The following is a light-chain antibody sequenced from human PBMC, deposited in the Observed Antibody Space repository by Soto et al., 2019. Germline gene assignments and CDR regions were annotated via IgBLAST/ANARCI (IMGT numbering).Light chain of an antibody. Sequence: QSVLTQPPSVSGTLGQGVTISCSGSTSNIGENTVVWFQQLPGTAPKVLIYVTDRRPSGVPDRFSGSKSGTSAYLAISGLQSEDEADYYCTSYTSSSTPYVFGSGTKVTVL. CDR3: TSYTSSSTPYV. V-gene: IGLV1-44*01. CDR1: TSNIGENT. J-gene: IGLJ1*01. CDR2: VTD.